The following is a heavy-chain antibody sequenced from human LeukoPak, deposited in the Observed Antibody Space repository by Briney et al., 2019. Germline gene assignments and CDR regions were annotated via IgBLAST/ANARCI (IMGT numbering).Heavy chain of an antibody. J-gene: IGHJ6*02. V-gene: IGHV3-30*04. CDR1: GFTFSSYA. D-gene: IGHD3-10*01. CDR2: ISYDGSNK. Sequence: GGSLRLSCAASGFTFSSYAMHWVRQAPGKGLEWVAVISYDGSNKYYADSVKGRFTISRDNSKNTLYLLMNSLRAEDTAVYYCAREVDYGSGSYSRFYCYYGMDVWGQGTTVTVSS. CDR3: AREVDYGSGSYSRFYCYYGMDV.